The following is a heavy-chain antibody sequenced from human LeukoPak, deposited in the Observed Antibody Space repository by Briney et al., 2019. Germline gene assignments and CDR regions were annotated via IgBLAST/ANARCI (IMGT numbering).Heavy chain of an antibody. V-gene: IGHV3-30*18. CDR1: GFTFSSYG. Sequence: GGSLRLSCAASGFTFSSYGMHWVRQAPGKGLEWVAVISYDGSNKYYADSVKGRFTISRDNSKNTLYLQMNSLRAEDTAVYYCAKGGVASPDYWGQGTLVTVSS. D-gene: IGHD3-16*01. J-gene: IGHJ4*02. CDR2: ISYDGSNK. CDR3: AKGGVASPDY.